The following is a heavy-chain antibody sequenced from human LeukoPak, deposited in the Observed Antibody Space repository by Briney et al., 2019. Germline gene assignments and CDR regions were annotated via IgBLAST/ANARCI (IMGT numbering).Heavy chain of an antibody. D-gene: IGHD6-13*01. V-gene: IGHV1-18*01. Sequence: ASVEVSCKASGYTFTSYGISWVRQAPGQGLEWMGWISAYNGNTNYAQKLQGRVTMTTDTSTSTAYMELRSLRSDDTAVYYCARDPGLAAAGTYPEYYYGMDVWGQGTTVTVSS. CDR3: ARDPGLAAAGTYPEYYYGMDV. J-gene: IGHJ6*02. CDR1: GYTFTSYG. CDR2: ISAYNGNT.